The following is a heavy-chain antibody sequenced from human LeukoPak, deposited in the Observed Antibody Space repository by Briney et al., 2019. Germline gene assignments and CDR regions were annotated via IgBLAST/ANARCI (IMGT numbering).Heavy chain of an antibody. J-gene: IGHJ6*02. CDR1: GFTFSSYG. CDR3: ARDPTISSGMDV. Sequence: PGGSLRLSCAASGFTFSSYGMHWVRQAPGKGLEWVAVIWYDGSNKYYADSVKGRFTISRDNSKNTLYLQMNSLRAEDTAVYYCARDPTISSGMDVWGQGTAVTVSS. V-gene: IGHV3-33*01. D-gene: IGHD2-2*01. CDR2: IWYDGSNK.